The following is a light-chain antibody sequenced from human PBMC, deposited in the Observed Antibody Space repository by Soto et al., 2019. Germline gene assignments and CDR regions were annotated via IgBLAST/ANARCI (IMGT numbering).Light chain of an antibody. J-gene: IGLJ1*01. Sequence: QSVLTQAASVSGSPGQSVTISCTGTSSDVGAYNLVPWYQQHPGKAPKLMIYEVSNRPSGVSNRFSGSKSGNTASLTISGLQAEDEADHYCSSYTSSSTYVFGTGTKVTVL. V-gene: IGLV2-14*01. CDR3: SSYTSSSTYV. CDR1: SSDVGAYNL. CDR2: EVS.